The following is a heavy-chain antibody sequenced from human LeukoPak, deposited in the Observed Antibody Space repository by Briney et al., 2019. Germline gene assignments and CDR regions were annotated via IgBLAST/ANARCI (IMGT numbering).Heavy chain of an antibody. D-gene: IGHD1-26*01. CDR1: RFSFSIYN. CDR3: ARDPYSGTYGNTYYYYMDV. CDR2: ITTSSTYT. V-gene: IGHV3-21*01. Sequence: GGTLRLSCEASRFSFSIYNMDCVRQTPGKRLEWISSITTSSTYTFYSDSLKGRFTISRDNARHSMYLQMNSLRVEDTAVYYCARDPYSGTYGNTYYYYMDVWGKGTTVTISS. J-gene: IGHJ6*03.